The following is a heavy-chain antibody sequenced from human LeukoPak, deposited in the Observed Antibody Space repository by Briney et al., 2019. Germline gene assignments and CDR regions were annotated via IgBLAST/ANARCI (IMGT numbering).Heavy chain of an antibody. CDR3: ARDGYSSGWYEKHFDY. Sequence: GRSLRLSCAASGFTFSSYGMHWVRQAPGKGLEWVAVIWYDGSNKYYADSVKGRFTISRDNSKNTLYLQMNSLRAEDTAVYYCARDGYSSGWYEKHFDYWGQGTLVTVSS. CDR1: GFTFSSYG. J-gene: IGHJ4*02. D-gene: IGHD6-19*01. V-gene: IGHV3-33*01. CDR2: IWYDGSNK.